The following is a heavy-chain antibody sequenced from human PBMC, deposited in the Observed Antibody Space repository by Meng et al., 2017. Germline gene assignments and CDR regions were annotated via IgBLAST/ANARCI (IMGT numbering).Heavy chain of an antibody. CDR3: ARDDYSNYLPFDY. V-gene: IGHV1-69*01. CDR1: GGTFSSYA. D-gene: IGHD4-11*01. J-gene: IGHJ4*02. CDR2: IIPISGTA. Sequence: QVELVRSGAEVKRPGSSVKVSCKASGGTFSSYAISWVRQAPGQGLEWMGGIIPISGTANYAQKFQGRVTITADESTSTAYMELSSLRSEDTAVYYCARDDYSNYLPFDYWGQGTLVTVSS.